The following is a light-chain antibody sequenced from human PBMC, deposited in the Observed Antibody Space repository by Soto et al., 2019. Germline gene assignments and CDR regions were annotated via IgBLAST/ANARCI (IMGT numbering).Light chain of an antibody. Sequence: QSALTQPPSASGSPVQSVTISCTGTSSDVGAYNYVSWYQQHPGKAPKVKIYEVGKRPSGVPDRFSGSKSDNTASLTVSVLQAEDEDDYCGSSYAGTTNLYVFGTGTKVTVL. CDR3: SSYAGTTNLYV. CDR2: EVG. CDR1: SSDVGAYNY. V-gene: IGLV2-8*01. J-gene: IGLJ1*01.